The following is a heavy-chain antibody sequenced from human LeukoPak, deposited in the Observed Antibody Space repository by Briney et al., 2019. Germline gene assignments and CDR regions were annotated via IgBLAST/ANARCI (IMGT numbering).Heavy chain of an antibody. CDR2: IFYSGST. CDR3: ARTSVATYYYYYMDV. J-gene: IGHJ6*03. D-gene: IGHD5-12*01. CDR1: SGSISTSNYY. Sequence: PSETLSLTCTVSSGSISTSNYYWGWVRQPPGKALEWIGNIFYSGSTYYSPSLKSRVTISADTSKNQFSLKLSSVTAADTAVYYCARTSVATYYYYYMDVWGKGTTVTVSS. V-gene: IGHV4-39*07.